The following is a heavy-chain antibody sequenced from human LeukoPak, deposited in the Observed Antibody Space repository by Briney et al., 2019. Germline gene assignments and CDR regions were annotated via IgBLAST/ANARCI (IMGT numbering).Heavy chain of an antibody. Sequence: GGSLRLSCAASDFTFSTYAMSWVRQAPGRGLEWVSTISGGGGTTYYADSVKGRFTISRDNAKNSLYLQMNSLRAEDTAVYYCARGLWFGELLYSLQTPHYMDVWGKGTTVTISS. CDR2: ISGGGGTT. D-gene: IGHD3-10*01. V-gene: IGHV3-23*01. CDR3: ARGLWFGELLYSLQTPHYMDV. J-gene: IGHJ6*03. CDR1: DFTFSTYA.